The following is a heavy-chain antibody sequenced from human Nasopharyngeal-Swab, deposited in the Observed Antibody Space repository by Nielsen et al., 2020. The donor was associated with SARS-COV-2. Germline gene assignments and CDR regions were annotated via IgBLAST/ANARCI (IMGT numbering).Heavy chain of an antibody. D-gene: IGHD3-16*01. J-gene: IGHJ6*02. V-gene: IGHV4-39*01. CDR2: IYYSGST. CDR3: ARRVARAPRHEGDYYYGVDV. Sequence: WIRQPPGKGLEWIGSIYYSGSTYYNPSLKSRVTISVDTSKNQFSLKLSSVTAADTAVYYYARRVARAPRHEGDYYYGVDVWGQGATVT.